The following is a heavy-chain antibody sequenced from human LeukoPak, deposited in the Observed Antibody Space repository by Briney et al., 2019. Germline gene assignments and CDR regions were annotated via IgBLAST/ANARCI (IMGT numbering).Heavy chain of an antibody. CDR2: IKSDGSST. D-gene: IGHD4-17*01. Sequence: GGSLRLSCAASGFTFSSYWMHWVRQGPGKGLVWVSRIKSDGSSTTYADSVKGRFTISRDNAKNTLYLQMNSLRAEDTAVYYCAREYGDYYYYYYMDVWGKGTTVTISS. CDR1: GFTFSSYW. CDR3: AREYGDYYYYYYMDV. J-gene: IGHJ6*03. V-gene: IGHV3-74*03.